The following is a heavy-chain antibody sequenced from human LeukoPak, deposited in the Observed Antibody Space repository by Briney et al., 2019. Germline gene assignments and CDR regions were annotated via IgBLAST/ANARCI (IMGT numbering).Heavy chain of an antibody. CDR2: IYHSGST. V-gene: IGHV4-39*01. Sequence: SETLSLTCTVSGVSIRSTSYYWGWIRQPPGKGLEWIGSIYHSGSTYYNASLKSRVTISLDTSKNQFSLKLSSVTAADTAVYYCARTRYYYNSRSYGAPYYFDYWGQGTLVTVSS. D-gene: IGHD3-10*01. J-gene: IGHJ4*02. CDR3: ARTRYYYNSRSYGAPYYFDY. CDR1: GVSIRSTSYY.